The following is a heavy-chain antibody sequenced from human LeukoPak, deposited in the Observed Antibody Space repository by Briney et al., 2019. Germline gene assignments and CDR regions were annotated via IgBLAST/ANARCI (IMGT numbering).Heavy chain of an antibody. Sequence: GGSLRLSCAASGFTFSSYGMHWVRQAPGKGLEWVALIWYDGSNKEYADSVKGRFTISRVNSKNTLYLQMDSLRDEDTAVYYCARDQGTSTTAPKRKGRFDPWGQGTLVTVSS. CDR1: GFTFSSYG. D-gene: IGHD1-1*01. CDR3: ARDQGTSTTAPKRKGRFDP. V-gene: IGHV3-33*01. CDR2: IWYDGSNK. J-gene: IGHJ5*02.